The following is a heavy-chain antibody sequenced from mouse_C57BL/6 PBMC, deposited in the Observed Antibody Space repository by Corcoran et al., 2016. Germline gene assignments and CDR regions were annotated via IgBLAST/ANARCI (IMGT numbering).Heavy chain of an antibody. Sequence: QIQLQQSGPELVNPGASVKISCKASGYTFTDYYINWVKQRPGQGLEWIGWIYPGSGNTKYNEKFKGKATLTVDTSSSTAYMQLSSLTSEDSAAYFCARQQIYYGNPYAMDYWGQGTSVTVSS. J-gene: IGHJ4*01. V-gene: IGHV1-84*01. D-gene: IGHD2-1*01. CDR3: ARQQIYYGNPYAMDY. CDR2: IYPGSGNT. CDR1: GYTFTDYY.